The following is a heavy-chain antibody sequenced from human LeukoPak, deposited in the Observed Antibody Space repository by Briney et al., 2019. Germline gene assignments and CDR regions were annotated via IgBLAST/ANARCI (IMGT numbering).Heavy chain of an antibody. V-gene: IGHV4-30-4*01. CDR1: GASISSGDYY. CDR2: IYYSGST. CDR3: ARDGAPYYYDSSGYYNSWFDP. Sequence: SETLTLTCTVSGASISSGDYYWGWIRQPPGKGLEWIGYIYYSGSTYYNPSLKSRVTISVDTSKTQFSLKLSSVTAADTAVYYCARDGAPYYYDSSGYYNSWFDPWGQGTLVTVSS. J-gene: IGHJ5*02. D-gene: IGHD3-22*01.